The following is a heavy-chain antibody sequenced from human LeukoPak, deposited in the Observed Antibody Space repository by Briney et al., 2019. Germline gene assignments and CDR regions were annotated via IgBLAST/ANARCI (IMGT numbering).Heavy chain of an antibody. D-gene: IGHD2-2*01. J-gene: IGHJ5*02. CDR2: INHSGST. CDR3: ARGYCSSTSCYGPNWFDP. CDR1: GGSFSGYY. Sequence: SETLSLTCAVYGGSFSGYYWSWIRQPPEKGLEWIGEINHSGSTNYNPSLKSRVTISVDTSKNQFSLKLSSVTAADTAVYYCARGYCSSTSCYGPNWFDPWGQGTLVTVSS. V-gene: IGHV4-34*01.